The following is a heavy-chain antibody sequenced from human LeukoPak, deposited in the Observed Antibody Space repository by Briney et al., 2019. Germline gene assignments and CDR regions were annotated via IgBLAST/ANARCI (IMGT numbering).Heavy chain of an antibody. CDR3: ARVHFYDSSGYSLINP. D-gene: IGHD3-22*01. Sequence: ASVKVSCMASGYXFTDYYIHWVRQAPGQGLEWMGWINPNSGGTNYAQKFQGRVTMTRDTSISTAYMELSRLKSDDTAVYYCARVHFYDSSGYSLINPWGQGTLVTVSS. CDR1: GYXFTDYY. V-gene: IGHV1-2*02. CDR2: INPNSGGT. J-gene: IGHJ4*02.